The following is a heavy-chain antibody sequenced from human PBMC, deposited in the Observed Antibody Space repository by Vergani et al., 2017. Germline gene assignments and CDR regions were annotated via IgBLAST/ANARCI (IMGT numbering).Heavy chain of an antibody. D-gene: IGHD3-10*01. CDR3: AKLLWFGELMMGNDY. Sequence: EVQLVESGGGLVQPGGSLRLSCAASGFTFSSYEMNWVRQAPGKGLEWVSYISSSGSTIYYADSVKGRFTLSRDNAKNSLYLQRNSLRAEDTAVYYCAKLLWFGELMMGNDYWGQGTLVTVSS. J-gene: IGHJ4*02. V-gene: IGHV3-48*03. CDR2: ISSSGSTI. CDR1: GFTFSSYE.